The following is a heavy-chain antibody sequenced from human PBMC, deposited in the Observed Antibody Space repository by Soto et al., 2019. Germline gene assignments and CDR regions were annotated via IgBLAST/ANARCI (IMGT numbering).Heavy chain of an antibody. J-gene: IGHJ4*02. CDR1: GFTFSRNG. V-gene: IGHV3-30*03. Sequence: GGSLRLSCAASGFTFSRNGMHWVRQAPGKGLEWLAVISHDGSSKYYADSAKGRFTISRDNSKNTLFLQMNSLRAEDTAVYYCARDHSSTWSFDYWGQGTLVTVSS. CDR2: ISHDGSSK. D-gene: IGHD6-13*01. CDR3: ARDHSSTWSFDY.